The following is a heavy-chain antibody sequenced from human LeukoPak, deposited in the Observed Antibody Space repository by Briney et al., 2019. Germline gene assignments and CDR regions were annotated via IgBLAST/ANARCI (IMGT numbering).Heavy chain of an antibody. V-gene: IGHV1-18*01. J-gene: IGHJ4*02. Sequence: ASVKVSCKASGYTLISYGISWVRQAPGQGLEWMGWISAYNGNTNYAQKFQGRVTMTTDTSTTTAYMDLRSLRSDDTAVYCCARWQGAMAAANKNDYWGQGTLVTVSS. D-gene: IGHD6-13*01. CDR1: GYTLISYG. CDR2: ISAYNGNT. CDR3: ARWQGAMAAANKNDY.